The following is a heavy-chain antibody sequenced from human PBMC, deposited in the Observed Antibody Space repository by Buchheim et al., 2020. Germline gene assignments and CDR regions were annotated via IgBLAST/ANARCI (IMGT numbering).Heavy chain of an antibody. Sequence: EVQLVESGGGLVQPGGSLRLSCAASGFTFSSYEMNWVRQAPGKGLEWVSYISSSGSTIYYADSVKGRFTISRDNAKNSLYLQMNSLRAEDTAVYYCARDPAFDGVYDYYGMDVWGQGTT. CDR1: GFTFSSYE. D-gene: IGHD3-22*01. J-gene: IGHJ6*02. V-gene: IGHV3-48*03. CDR3: ARDPAFDGVYDYYGMDV. CDR2: ISSSGSTI.